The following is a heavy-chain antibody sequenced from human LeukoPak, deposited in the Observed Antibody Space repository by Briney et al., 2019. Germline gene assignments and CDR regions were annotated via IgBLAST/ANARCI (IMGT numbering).Heavy chain of an antibody. D-gene: IGHD1-26*01. CDR2: IYHSGST. CDR3: ARDPPYSGSYGFDY. Sequence: SETLSLTCTVSGYSISSGYYWGWIRQPPGQGLEWIGSIYHSGSTYYNPSLKSRVTISVDTSKNQFSLKLSSVTAADTAVYYCARDPPYSGSYGFDYWGQGTLVTVSS. V-gene: IGHV4-38-2*02. CDR1: GYSISSGYY. J-gene: IGHJ4*02.